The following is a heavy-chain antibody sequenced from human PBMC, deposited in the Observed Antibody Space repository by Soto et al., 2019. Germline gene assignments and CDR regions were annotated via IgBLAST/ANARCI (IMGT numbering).Heavy chain of an antibody. V-gene: IGHV3-30-3*01. D-gene: IGHD3-10*01. J-gene: IGHJ4*02. Sequence: PGGSLRLSCAASGFTFSSYAIHWVRQAPGKGLEWVEVISYHGSNKYYAESVKGRFTISRDNSKNTLYLQMNSLIAEDTAVYFCARDWVIYGQFGRIDYWGQGTLVTVSS. CDR2: ISYHGSNK. CDR3: ARDWVIYGQFGRIDY. CDR1: GFTFSSYA.